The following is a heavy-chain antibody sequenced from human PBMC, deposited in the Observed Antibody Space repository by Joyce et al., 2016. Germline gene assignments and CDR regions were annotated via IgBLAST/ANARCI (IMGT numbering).Heavy chain of an antibody. CDR3: AKDDDYGDPSVDY. J-gene: IGHJ4*02. CDR1: GFTFSSYA. V-gene: IGHV3-23*01. Sequence: EVQLLDSGGGLVQPGGSLRLSCAASGFTFSSYAMSWVRQAPGQGLEWVSAISGSVDSTYYADSVKGRFTISRDNSKNTLYLQMNGLRAEDTAVYYCAKDDDYGDPSVDYWGQGTLVTVSS. CDR2: ISGSVDST. D-gene: IGHD4-17*01.